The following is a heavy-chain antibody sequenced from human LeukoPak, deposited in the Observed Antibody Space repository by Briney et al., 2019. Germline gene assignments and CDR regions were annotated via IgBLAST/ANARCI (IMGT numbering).Heavy chain of an antibody. D-gene: IGHD4-23*01. CDR3: ARGRGVVTGYYYYYMDV. V-gene: IGHV1-8*01. CDR1: GYAFTSYD. Sequence: GASVKVSCKASGYAFTSYDINWVRQAPGQGLEWMGWMNPNSGNTGYAQKFQGRVTMTRNTSISTAYMELSSLRSEDTAVYYCARGRGVVTGYYYYYMDVWGKGTTVTVSS. CDR2: MNPNSGNT. J-gene: IGHJ6*03.